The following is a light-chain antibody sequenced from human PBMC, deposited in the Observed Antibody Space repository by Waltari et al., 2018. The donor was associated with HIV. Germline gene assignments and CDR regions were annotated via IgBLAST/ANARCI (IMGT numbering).Light chain of an antibody. CDR3: CSYVGSSTLT. V-gene: IGLV2-23*02. Sequence: QSALSQPASVSGFLGQSITISCNGTSNDVGYYNYVSWYQQQPGRAPKVIIYDVTKRPSGISDRFSGSKSGNTASLTISGLQAEDGAIYYCCSYVGSSTLTFGGGT. J-gene: IGLJ2*01. CDR2: DVT. CDR1: SNDVGYYNY.